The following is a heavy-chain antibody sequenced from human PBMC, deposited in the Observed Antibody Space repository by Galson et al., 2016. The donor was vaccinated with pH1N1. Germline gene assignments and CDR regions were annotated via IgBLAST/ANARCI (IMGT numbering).Heavy chain of an antibody. CDR2: IHYSETT. V-gene: IGHV4-39*01. J-gene: IGHJ4*02. Sequence: ETLSLTCTVSGASSIGNNFYGGWIRQTPGKGLEWIGNIHYSETTYYNPSLQSRVTISVDTSENQFSLRLSSVTAADTAVYYCASLVRGSYPDPLYYFDFWGLGTLVTVSS. CDR1: GASSIGNNFY. D-gene: IGHD1-26*01. CDR3: ASLVRGSYPDPLYYFDF.